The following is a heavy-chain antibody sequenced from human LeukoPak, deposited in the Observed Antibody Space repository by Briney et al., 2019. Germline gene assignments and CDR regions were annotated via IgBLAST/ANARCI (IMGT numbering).Heavy chain of an antibody. CDR3: ARTGIAAAATDDAFDI. CDR2: IYTSGST. D-gene: IGHD6-13*01. CDR1: GGSISSGSYY. Sequence: SETLSLTCTGSGGSISSGSYYWSWIRQPAGKGLEWIGHIYTSGSTNYNPSLKSRVTISVDTSKNQFSLKLSSVTAADTAVYYCARTGIAAAATDDAFDIWGRGTMVTVSS. V-gene: IGHV4-61*09. J-gene: IGHJ3*02.